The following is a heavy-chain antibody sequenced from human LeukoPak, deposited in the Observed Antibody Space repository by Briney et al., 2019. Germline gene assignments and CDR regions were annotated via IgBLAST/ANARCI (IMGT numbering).Heavy chain of an antibody. CDR3: AKMGAYYFDSGSYLGF. V-gene: IGHV3-23*01. D-gene: IGHD3-10*01. Sequence: GGSLRLSCAVSGFSFSNYAMTCVRQAPGKGLEWVSTISGSGGNTYYADSVKGRFTISRDNSKNTLYLQMNSLRAEDTAVYYCAKMGAYYFDSGSYLGFWGQGTLVTVSS. CDR1: GFSFSNYA. CDR2: ISGSGGNT. J-gene: IGHJ4*02.